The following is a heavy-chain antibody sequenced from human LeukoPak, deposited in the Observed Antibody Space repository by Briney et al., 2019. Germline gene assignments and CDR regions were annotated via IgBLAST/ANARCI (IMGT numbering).Heavy chain of an antibody. V-gene: IGHV4-59*01. D-gene: IGHD6-13*01. CDR2: IYYTGST. Sequence: SETLSLTCIVSGCSIKNYYWSWIRQPPGKGLEYVGYIYYTGSTNYNPSLKSRVTISVDTSKNQFSLKLSSVTAADTAVYYCARGAAAVYWGQGALVTVSS. J-gene: IGHJ4*02. CDR1: GCSIKNYY. CDR3: ARGAAAVY.